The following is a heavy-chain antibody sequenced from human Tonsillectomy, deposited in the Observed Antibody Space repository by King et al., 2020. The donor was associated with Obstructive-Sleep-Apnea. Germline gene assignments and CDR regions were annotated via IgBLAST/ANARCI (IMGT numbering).Heavy chain of an antibody. Sequence: VQLVESGAEVKKPGASVKVSCKPSGYTFTSYDINWVRQATGQGLEWMGWMNPNRGNTGYAQKFQGRVTMTRNTSIRTAYRELSSLRSEDTAVYYCARGLGLAVAAQADYWGQGTLVTVSS. CDR3: ARGLGLAVAAQADY. V-gene: IGHV1-8*01. CDR2: MNPNRGNT. CDR1: GYTFTSYD. D-gene: IGHD6-19*01. J-gene: IGHJ4*02.